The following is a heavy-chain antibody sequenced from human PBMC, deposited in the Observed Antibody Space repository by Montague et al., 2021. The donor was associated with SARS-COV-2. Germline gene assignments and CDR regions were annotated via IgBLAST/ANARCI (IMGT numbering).Heavy chain of an antibody. Sequence: SETLSLTCTVSGGSISSYYWSWIRQPPGRGLQWIGYISYSGSTNYNPPLKSRVTISVDTSKNQFSLKLSSVTAADTAVYYCARVRYYGSGTSLGMDVWGQGTTVTVSS. D-gene: IGHD3-10*01. V-gene: IGHV4-59*12. CDR1: GGSISSYY. J-gene: IGHJ6*02. CDR3: ARVRYYGSGTSLGMDV. CDR2: ISYSGST.